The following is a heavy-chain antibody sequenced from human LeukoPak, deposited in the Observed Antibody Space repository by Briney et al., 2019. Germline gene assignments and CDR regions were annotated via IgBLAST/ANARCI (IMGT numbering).Heavy chain of an antibody. V-gene: IGHV3-23*01. CDR2: ISGDGEST. CDR3: AKDRDCSSTGCYVFAN. CDR1: GVTLRNYA. J-gene: IGHJ4*02. Sequence: PGGSLRLSCAASGVTLRNYAMTCIRQAPGKGLQWVSVISGDGESTYYADSVRGRFTISRDNSKNTMYLQMNNLRAEDTAIYYCAKDRDCSSTGCYVFANWGQGTLVTVSS. D-gene: IGHD2-2*01.